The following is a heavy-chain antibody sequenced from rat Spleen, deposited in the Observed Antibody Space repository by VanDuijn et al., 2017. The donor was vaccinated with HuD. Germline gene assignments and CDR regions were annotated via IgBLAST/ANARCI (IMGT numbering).Heavy chain of an antibody. V-gene: IGHV6-6*01. J-gene: IGHJ3*01. D-gene: IGHD1-11*01. CDR2: IKAKSSNYAT. CDR3: TWEGPFTWFAY. CDR1: GFTFSTAW. Sequence: EVQVLESGGGLVQPGNSLKLSCATSGFTFSTAWMYWYRQFPEKRLEWVARIKAKSSNYATYYAESVKGRFTISRDDSRSSVYLHMNSLKEEDTAIYYCTWEGPFTWFAYWGQGTLVTVSS.